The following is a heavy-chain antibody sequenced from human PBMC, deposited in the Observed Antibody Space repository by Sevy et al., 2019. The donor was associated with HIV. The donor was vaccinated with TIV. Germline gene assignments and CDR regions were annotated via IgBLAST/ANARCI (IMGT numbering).Heavy chain of an antibody. CDR2: ISSNGGST. J-gene: IGHJ3*02. CDR1: GFTFSSYA. CDR3: VKEGGNYCSGGSCYSRDAFDI. Sequence: GGSLRLSCSASGFTFSSYAMHWVRQAPGKGLEYVSAISSNGGSTYYADSVKGRFTISRDNSKNTLYLQMGSLRAEDTAVYYCVKEGGNYCSGGSCYSRDAFDIWGQGTMVTVSS. V-gene: IGHV3-64D*06. D-gene: IGHD2-15*01.